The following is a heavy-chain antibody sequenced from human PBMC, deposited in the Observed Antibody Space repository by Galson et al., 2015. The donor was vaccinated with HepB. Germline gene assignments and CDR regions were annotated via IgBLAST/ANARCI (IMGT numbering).Heavy chain of an antibody. CDR1: GFTFDDYA. Sequence: SLRLSCAASGFTFDDYAMHWVRQAPGKGLEWVSGISWNSGSIGYADSVKGRFTISRDNAKNSLYLQMNSLRAEDTALYYCAPEAYDILTGYSNWGQGTLVTVSS. D-gene: IGHD3-9*01. CDR2: ISWNSGSI. CDR3: APEAYDILTGYSN. J-gene: IGHJ4*02. V-gene: IGHV3-9*01.